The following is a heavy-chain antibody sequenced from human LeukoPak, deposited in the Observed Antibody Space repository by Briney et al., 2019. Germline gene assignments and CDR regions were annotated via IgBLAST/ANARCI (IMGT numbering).Heavy chain of an antibody. CDR3: ARDTVAGFFDY. J-gene: IGHJ4*02. Sequence: PSETLSLTCTVSGGSISSYYWSWIRQPPGKGLEWIGYIYYSGSTNYNPSLKSRVTISVDTSKNQFSLKLSSVTAADTAVYYCARDTVAGFFDYWGQGTLVTVSS. CDR2: IYYSGST. D-gene: IGHD6-19*01. CDR1: GGSISSYY. V-gene: IGHV4-59*01.